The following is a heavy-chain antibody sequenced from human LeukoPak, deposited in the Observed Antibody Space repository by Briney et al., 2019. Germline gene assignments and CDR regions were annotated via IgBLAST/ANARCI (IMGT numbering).Heavy chain of an antibody. D-gene: IGHD3-22*01. CDR2: ISSSSSYI. CDR1: GFTFSSYS. Sequence: GGSLGLSCAASGFTFSSYSMNWVRQAPGKGLEWVSSISSSSSYIYYADSVKGRFTISGDNAKSSLYLQMNSLRAEDTAVYYCARDLMIPYYYDSSGYNDYWGQGTLVTVSS. V-gene: IGHV3-21*01. J-gene: IGHJ4*02. CDR3: ARDLMIPYYYDSSGYNDY.